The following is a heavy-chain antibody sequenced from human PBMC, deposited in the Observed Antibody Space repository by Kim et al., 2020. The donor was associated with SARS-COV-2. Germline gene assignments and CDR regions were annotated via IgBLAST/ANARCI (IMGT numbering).Heavy chain of an antibody. V-gene: IGHV3-23*01. Sequence: GGYLRLSCAASGFTFSAYAMSWVRQAPGKGLEWVSGISGSDDSTYYADSVKGRFIISRDKSRNTLHLQMNSLSAEDTAVYYCAKHFGSSGSEFQHWGQGTLVTVSS. CDR3: AKHFGSSGSEFQH. CDR2: ISGSDDST. D-gene: IGHD5-12*01. J-gene: IGHJ1*01. CDR1: GFTFSAYA.